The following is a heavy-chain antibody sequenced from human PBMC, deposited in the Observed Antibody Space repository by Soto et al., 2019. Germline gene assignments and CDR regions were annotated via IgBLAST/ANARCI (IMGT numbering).Heavy chain of an antibody. CDR3: ARDRAPGWAYYYGMDV. Sequence: QVQLVQSGAEVKKPGDSVMLSCKASGNTFTSYYMHWVRQAPGQGLEWMGIINPSSGSTNYAQKLQGRVNMTXXTXTXXVYMELSSLRSEDTAVYYCARDRAPGWAYYYGMDVWGQGTTVTVSS. CDR2: INPSSGST. V-gene: IGHV1-46*03. CDR1: GNTFTSYY. J-gene: IGHJ6*02. D-gene: IGHD1-26*01.